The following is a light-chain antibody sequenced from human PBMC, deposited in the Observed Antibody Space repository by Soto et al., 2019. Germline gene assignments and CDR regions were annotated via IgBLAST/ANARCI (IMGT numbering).Light chain of an antibody. CDR2: WAS. J-gene: IGKJ4*01. Sequence: DIVMTQSPDSLAVSLGERATINCKSSQSVLYNSNNKDYLAWYQQKPGQPPKLLIYWASTRESGVPDRFSRSGSGTDFPLTISSLQTEDVAVYYCQQYYTTPLTFGGGTKVEIK. V-gene: IGKV4-1*01. CDR3: QQYYTTPLT. CDR1: QSVLYNSNNKDY.